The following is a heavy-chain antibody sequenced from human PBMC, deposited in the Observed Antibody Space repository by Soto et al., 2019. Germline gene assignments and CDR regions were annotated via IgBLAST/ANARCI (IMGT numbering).Heavy chain of an antibody. CDR2: ISNDGSNK. Sequence: QVQLVESGGGVVQPGKSLRLSCAASGFTFNTYGMHWVRQAPGKGPEWVAVISNDGSNKYYADSVKGRFTISRDNSKNTLYLQMTSLRAEDTAVYYCANWNYPQSDWGQVTLVTVSS. J-gene: IGHJ1*01. V-gene: IGHV3-30*18. D-gene: IGHD1-7*01. CDR1: GFTFNTYG. CDR3: ANWNYPQSD.